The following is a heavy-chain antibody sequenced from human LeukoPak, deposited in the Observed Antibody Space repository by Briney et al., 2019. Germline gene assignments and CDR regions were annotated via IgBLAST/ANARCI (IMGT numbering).Heavy chain of an antibody. D-gene: IGHD3-10*01. CDR3: ARVFVTEGVNY. V-gene: IGHV1-2*02. CDR2: IHPNSGAT. CDR1: GYTFTGYY. J-gene: IGHJ4*02. Sequence: ASVKVSCKASGYTFTGYYLHWVRQAPGQGLEWMGWIHPNSGATNYALKFQGRVTMTRDTSISTAYMDLSRLSSDDTAVYYCARVFVTEGVNYWGQGTLVTVSS.